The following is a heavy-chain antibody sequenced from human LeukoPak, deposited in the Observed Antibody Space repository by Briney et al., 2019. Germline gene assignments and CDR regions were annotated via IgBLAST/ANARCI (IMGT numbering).Heavy chain of an antibody. CDR3: ASSLRYNWNVFDY. CDR2: IYYSGST. V-gene: IGHV4-39*01. D-gene: IGHD1-1*01. Sequence: PSETLSLTCTVSGGSISSSSYYWGWIRQPPGKGLEWIGSIYYSGSTYYNPSLKSRVTISVDTSKNQFSLKLSSVTAADTAVYYCASSLRYNWNVFDYWGQGTLVTVSS. J-gene: IGHJ4*02. CDR1: GGSISSSSYY.